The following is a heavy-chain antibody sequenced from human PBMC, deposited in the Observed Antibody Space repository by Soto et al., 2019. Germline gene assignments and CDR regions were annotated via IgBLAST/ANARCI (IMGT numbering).Heavy chain of an antibody. CDR3: ARRRVPYGAFGP. Sequence: QVQLQESGPGLVKPSETLSLTCTVSGGSISSYYWSWIRQPPGKGLEWIGYIYYSGSTNYNPSLKSRVTISVDTSKNQFSLKLSSVTAADTAVYYCARRRVPYGAFGPWGQGTLVTVSS. V-gene: IGHV4-59*01. J-gene: IGHJ5*02. CDR2: IYYSGST. CDR1: GGSISSYY. D-gene: IGHD4-17*01.